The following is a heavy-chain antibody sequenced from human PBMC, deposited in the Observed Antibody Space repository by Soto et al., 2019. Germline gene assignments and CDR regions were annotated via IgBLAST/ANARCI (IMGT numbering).Heavy chain of an antibody. Sequence: LRLSCAASGFTFSDYAMSWVRQAPGKGLEWVSGISAIGGGSYYADSVKGRFTLSRDNSRNMLSLQMKSLRAEDTAIYYCAKHSDSSGYYVPFDSWGQGIVVTSPQ. V-gene: IGHV3-23*01. CDR1: GFTFSDYA. J-gene: IGHJ4*02. CDR3: AKHSDSSGYYVPFDS. CDR2: ISAIGGGS. D-gene: IGHD3-22*01.